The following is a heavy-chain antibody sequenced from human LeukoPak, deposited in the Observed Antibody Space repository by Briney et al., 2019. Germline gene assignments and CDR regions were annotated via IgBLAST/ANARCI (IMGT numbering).Heavy chain of an antibody. Sequence: GGSLRLSCTASGSSFSNYWMSWVRQAPGKGLEWVASIKRDGSERYYVDSVKGRFNISRDNAQKSLILQMDSLSPEDTAMYYCARDGFDWGQGTLVTVSS. V-gene: IGHV3-7*03. CDR3: ARDGFD. CDR2: IKRDGSER. CDR1: GSSFSNYW. D-gene: IGHD2-2*03. J-gene: IGHJ4*02.